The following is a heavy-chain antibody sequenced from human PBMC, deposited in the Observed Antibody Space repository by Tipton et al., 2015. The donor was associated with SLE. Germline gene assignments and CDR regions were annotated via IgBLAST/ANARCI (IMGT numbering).Heavy chain of an antibody. D-gene: IGHD3-3*01. J-gene: IGHJ2*01. Sequence: SLRLSCAASGFTVSTNYMTWDRQAPGKGLEWVSLIYSGGSTSYADSVKGRFTISRDNSKNTLYLQMNSLRAEDTAVYYCARSSWYDFWSGYYSERYFDLWGRGTLVTVSS. CDR3: ARSSWYDFWSGYYSERYFDL. CDR2: IYSGGST. V-gene: IGHV3-53*05. CDR1: GFTVSTNY.